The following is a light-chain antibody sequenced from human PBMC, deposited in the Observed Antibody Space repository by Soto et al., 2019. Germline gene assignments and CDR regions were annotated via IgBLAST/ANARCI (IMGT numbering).Light chain of an antibody. V-gene: IGKV1-8*01. Sequence: AIRMTQSPSSFSSSTGDRVTITCRASQGISSYLAWYQQKPGKAPKLLIYAASTLQSGVPPRFRGSGSGTDFTLTISCLQSEDFATYYCQQYYSYPPTFGPGTKVDIK. CDR2: AAS. CDR1: QGISSY. CDR3: QQYYSYPPT. J-gene: IGKJ3*01.